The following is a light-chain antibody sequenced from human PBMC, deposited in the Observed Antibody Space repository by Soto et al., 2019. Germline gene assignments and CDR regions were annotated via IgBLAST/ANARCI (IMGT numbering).Light chain of an antibody. CDR1: QDINIY. Sequence: DIQMTQSPSSLFASVGDRVTITCQATQDINIYLNWYQQKPGKAPNLLIYDASNLEIGVPSRFGGSGSGTHFTFTISSLQTEDIGTYYCQQYDILPITFGRGTRLEI. CDR2: DAS. CDR3: QQYDILPIT. J-gene: IGKJ5*01. V-gene: IGKV1-33*01.